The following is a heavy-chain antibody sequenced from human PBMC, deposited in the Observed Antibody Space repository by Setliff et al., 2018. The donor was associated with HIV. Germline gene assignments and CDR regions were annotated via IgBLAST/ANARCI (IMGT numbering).Heavy chain of an antibody. V-gene: IGHV1-69*04. CDR1: GDIFNNNA. CDR3: ALASIVSTARWNH. J-gene: IGHJ5*02. D-gene: IGHD1-26*01. Sequence: GASVKVSCKASGDIFNNNAINWVRQAPGQGLEWMGRIIPIFGMANYARKFQGRVTITADKSTSTAYLELSSLTYDDTAVYYCALASIVSTARWNHWGRGTLVTVSS. CDR2: IIPIFGMA.